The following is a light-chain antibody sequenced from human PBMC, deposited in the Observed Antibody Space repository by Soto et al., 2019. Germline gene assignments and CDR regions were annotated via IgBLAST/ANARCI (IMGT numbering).Light chain of an antibody. Sequence: DIQMTQSPSTLSASVGDRVIITCRASQTVERWMAWYQQKPGKAPKLLISDVSTLERGVPSRFSGSGSATEFTLTISGLQPDDFATFYCQQYNSYGTFGQGTKLEIK. V-gene: IGKV1-5*01. J-gene: IGKJ2*01. CDR1: QTVERW. CDR3: QQYNSYGT. CDR2: DVS.